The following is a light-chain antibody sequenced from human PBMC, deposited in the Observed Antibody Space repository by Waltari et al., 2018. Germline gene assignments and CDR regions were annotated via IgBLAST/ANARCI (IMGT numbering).Light chain of an antibody. Sequence: QSALTQPRSVSGSPGQSVTISCTGTSRDVGDYDFVSRYQHHPDKAPKLIIYDVNKRPSGVPDRFSGSKSDNTASLTISGLQAEDEADYYCCSYAGTYINYVFGSGTTVTVL. CDR2: DVN. V-gene: IGLV2-11*01. CDR1: SRDVGDYDF. J-gene: IGLJ1*01. CDR3: CSYAGTYINYV.